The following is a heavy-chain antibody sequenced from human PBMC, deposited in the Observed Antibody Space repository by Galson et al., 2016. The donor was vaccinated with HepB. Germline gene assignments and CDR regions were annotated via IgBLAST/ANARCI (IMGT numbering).Heavy chain of an antibody. CDR1: GFTFSSYS. V-gene: IGHV3-21*06. D-gene: IGHD6-13*01. CDR3: AKVSHNTSSWFLGTIDY. Sequence: SLRLSCAASGFTFSSYSMNWVRQAPGKGLEWVSSISSSSSYIYYADSVKGRFTLSRDNSKNTLWLQMSGLRVEDTAVYYCAKVSHNTSSWFLGTIDYWGQGTLVTVSS. J-gene: IGHJ4*02. CDR2: ISSSSSYI.